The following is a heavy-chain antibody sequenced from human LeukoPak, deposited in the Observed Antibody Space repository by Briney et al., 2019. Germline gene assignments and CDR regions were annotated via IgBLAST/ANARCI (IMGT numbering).Heavy chain of an antibody. CDR1: GFVFSSYN. J-gene: IGHJ4*02. D-gene: IGHD3-22*01. CDR2: ISTSSSYI. CDR3: ARVLGYYYDSRGHDY. Sequence: NPGGSLRLSCAASGFVFSSYNMNWVRQAPGKGLEWVSSISTSSSYIYYADSVKGRFTISRDNAKNSLYLQMNSLRGEDTAVYYCARVLGYYYDSRGHDYWGQGTLVTVSS. V-gene: IGHV3-21*01.